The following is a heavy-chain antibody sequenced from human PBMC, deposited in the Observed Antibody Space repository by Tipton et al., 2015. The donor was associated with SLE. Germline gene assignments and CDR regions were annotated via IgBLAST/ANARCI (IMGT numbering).Heavy chain of an antibody. D-gene: IGHD3/OR15-3a*01. CDR3: ARRGDWGPFDY. J-gene: IGHJ4*02. Sequence: TLSLTCSVSGFSISSSHYWGWIRQSPGKGLEWIGSIHYRGDTYYNPSLKSRVTISIGTSKNQFSLKLTSVTAADTAVYYCARRGDWGPFDYWGQGTLVTVSS. CDR2: IHYRGDT. V-gene: IGHV4-38-2*01. CDR1: GFSISSSHY.